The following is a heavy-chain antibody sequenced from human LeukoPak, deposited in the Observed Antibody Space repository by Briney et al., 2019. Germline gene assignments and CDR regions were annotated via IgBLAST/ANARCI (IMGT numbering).Heavy chain of an antibody. CDR3: ARGSSGSYYTLFDY. J-gene: IGHJ4*02. CDR1: GFTFSRSD. CDR2: ITSSSTYI. D-gene: IGHD1-26*01. V-gene: IGHV3-21*01. Sequence: PGGSLRLSCAASGFTFSRSDMNWVRQAPGKGLEWVSSITSSSTYIYYADSMKGRFTISRDNAKNSLYLQMDSLRAEDTAVYYCARGSSGSYYTLFDYWGQGTLVTVSS.